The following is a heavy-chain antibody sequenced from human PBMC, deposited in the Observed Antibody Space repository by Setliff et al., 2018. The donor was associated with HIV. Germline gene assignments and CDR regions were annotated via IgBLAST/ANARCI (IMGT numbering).Heavy chain of an antibody. CDR1: GGSFSAYY. V-gene: IGHV4-34*01. CDR2: INHSGST. J-gene: IGHJ4*02. D-gene: IGHD4-17*01. Sequence: SETLSLTCAVYGGSFSAYYWSWIRQPPGKGLEWIGEINHSGSTNYNSSLKSRVTMSVDTSKNQFSLKLSSVTAADTAVYYCARYDYGDFDSWGQGTLVTVSS. CDR3: ARYDYGDFDS.